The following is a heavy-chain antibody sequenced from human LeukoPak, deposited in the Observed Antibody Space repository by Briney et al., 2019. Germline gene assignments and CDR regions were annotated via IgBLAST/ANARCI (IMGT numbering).Heavy chain of an antibody. D-gene: IGHD2-15*01. V-gene: IGHV3-53*01. CDR1: GFTFSSSY. Sequence: TGGSLRLSCAASGFTFSSSYMSWVRQAPGKGLEWVSVIHSGGKTHYADSVKGRFSISRDNSKNTLYLQMNSLRAQDTAVYYCTRDLNSGGSCWGQGALVTVSS. CDR2: IHSGGKT. CDR3: TRDLNSGGSC. J-gene: IGHJ4*02.